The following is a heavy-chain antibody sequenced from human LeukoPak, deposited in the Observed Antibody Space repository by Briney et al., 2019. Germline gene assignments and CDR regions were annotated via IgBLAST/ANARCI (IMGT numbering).Heavy chain of an antibody. CDR2: IRYDGSNK. Sequence: GGSLRLSCAASGFTFSSYGMHWVRQAPGKGLEWVAFIRYDGSNKYYADSVKGRFTISRDNAKNSLYLQMNSLRAEDTAVYYCANHLACGSTSCPPFDYWGQGTLVTVSS. J-gene: IGHJ4*02. CDR3: ANHLACGSTSCPPFDY. D-gene: IGHD2-2*01. V-gene: IGHV3-30*02. CDR1: GFTFSSYG.